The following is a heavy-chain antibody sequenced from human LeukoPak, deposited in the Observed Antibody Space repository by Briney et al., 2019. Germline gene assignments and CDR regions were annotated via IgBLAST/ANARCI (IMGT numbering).Heavy chain of an antibody. CDR1: GYSISSGYY. D-gene: IGHD4-17*01. CDR3: ARGTTVTTYDPYYFDY. V-gene: IGHV4-38-2*02. Sequence: SETLSLTCTVSGYSISSGYYWGWIRQPPGKGLEWIGSIYHSGSTYYNPSLKSRVTISVDKSKNQFSLKLSSVTAADTAVYYCARGTTVTTYDPYYFDYWGQGTLVTVSS. CDR2: IYHSGST. J-gene: IGHJ4*02.